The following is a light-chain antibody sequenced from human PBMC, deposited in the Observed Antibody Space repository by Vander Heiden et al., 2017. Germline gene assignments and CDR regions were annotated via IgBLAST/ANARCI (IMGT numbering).Light chain of an antibody. CDR1: SSDVGTYNL. CDR2: EVD. CDR3: CSDAGTITYV. J-gene: IGLJ1*01. V-gene: IGLV2-23*02. Sequence: QSALTQPASVSGSPGPSITISCPGSSSDVGTYNLVSWFQQHPGKAHKLMIYEVDKRPSGVSNRFSGSKSGNTASLTITGLQAEDESDYYCCSDAGTITYVFGTGTKVTVL.